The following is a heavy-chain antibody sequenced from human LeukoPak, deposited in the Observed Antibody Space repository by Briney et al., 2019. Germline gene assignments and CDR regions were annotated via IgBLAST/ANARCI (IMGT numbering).Heavy chain of an antibody. CDR2: ISYDGSNK. D-gene: IGHD2-15*01. Sequence: GGSLRLSCAASGFTFSSYAMHWVRQAPGKGLEWVAVISYDGSNKYYADSVKGRFTISRDNSKNTLYLQMNSLRAEDTAVYYCARASSPHALVVAASKFDYWGQGTLVTVSS. CDR3: ARASSPHALVVAASKFDY. CDR1: GFTFSSYA. J-gene: IGHJ4*02. V-gene: IGHV3-30-3*01.